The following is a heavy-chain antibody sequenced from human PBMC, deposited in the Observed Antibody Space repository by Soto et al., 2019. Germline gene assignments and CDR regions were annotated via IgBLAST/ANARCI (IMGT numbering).Heavy chain of an antibody. Sequence: SETLSLTCTFSGGSISSSSYYLGWIRQPPGKGLEWIGSIYYSGSTYYNPSLKSRVTISVDTSKNQFSLKLSSVTAADTAVYYCAREYCSSTSCYFPVSWGQGTLVTVSS. V-gene: IGHV4-39*01. D-gene: IGHD2-2*01. CDR1: GGSISSSSYY. CDR2: IYYSGST. CDR3: AREYCSSTSCYFPVS. J-gene: IGHJ4*02.